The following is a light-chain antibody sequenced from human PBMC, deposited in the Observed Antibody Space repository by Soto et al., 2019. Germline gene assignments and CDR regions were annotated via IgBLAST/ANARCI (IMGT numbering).Light chain of an antibody. V-gene: IGKV1-5*03. CDR1: QSISNW. Sequence: DIQMTQSPSTLSASVGDRVTITCRASQSISNWLVWYQQKPGKAPKLLIYKASSLESGVPSRFSGSGSGTEFTLTISSLQPDDFAPYYCQQYNSYPWTFGQGTKVETK. J-gene: IGKJ1*01. CDR2: KAS. CDR3: QQYNSYPWT.